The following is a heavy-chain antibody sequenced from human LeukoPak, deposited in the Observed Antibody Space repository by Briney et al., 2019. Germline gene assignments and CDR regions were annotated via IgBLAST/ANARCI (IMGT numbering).Heavy chain of an antibody. CDR2: IIPIFGTA. CDR1: GGTFSSYA. D-gene: IGHD3-22*01. CDR3: AREKYDSSGYYSLCFDY. V-gene: IGHV1-69*05. J-gene: IGHJ4*02. Sequence: SVTVSFKATGGTFSSYAISWVRQAPGQGREWMGGIIPIFGTANYEQKFQGRVTITTDESTSTAYMELSSLRSEDTAVYYCAREKYDSSGYYSLCFDYWGQGTLVTVSS.